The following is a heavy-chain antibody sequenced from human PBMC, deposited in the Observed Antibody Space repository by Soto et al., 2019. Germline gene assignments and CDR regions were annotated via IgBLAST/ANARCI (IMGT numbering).Heavy chain of an antibody. CDR3: ARDAPGGSGSYYGFFDH. J-gene: IGHJ4*02. Sequence: PGGSLGLSCAASGFTFSSYGMHWVRQAPGKGLEWVAVISYDGSNKYYADSVKGRFTVSRDDSKNTLYLQMNSLRAEDTAVYFCARDAPGGSGSYYGFFDHCGQGTLVTVSS. V-gene: IGHV3-30*03. D-gene: IGHD3-22*01. CDR2: ISYDGSNK. CDR1: GFTFSSYG.